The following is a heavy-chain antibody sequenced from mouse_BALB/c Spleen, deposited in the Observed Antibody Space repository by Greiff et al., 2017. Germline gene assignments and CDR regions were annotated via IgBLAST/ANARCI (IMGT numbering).Heavy chain of an antibody. J-gene: IGHJ1*01. CDR3: ARAVVTLYWYFDV. D-gene: IGHD1-1*01. CDR2: ISYSGST. Sequence: VQLKESGPGLVKPSQSLSLTCTVTGYSITSDYAWNWIRQFPGNTLEWMGYISYSGSTSYNPSLKSRISITRDTSKNQFFLQLNSVTTEDTATYYCARAVVTLYWYFDVWGAGTTVTVSS. V-gene: IGHV3-2*02. CDR1: GYSITSDYA.